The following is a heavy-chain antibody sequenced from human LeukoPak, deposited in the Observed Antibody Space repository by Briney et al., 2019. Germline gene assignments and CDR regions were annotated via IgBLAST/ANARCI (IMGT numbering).Heavy chain of an antibody. CDR3: AGTSPHSSSWYSVGFGHLADLYYFDY. Sequence: GGSLRLSCAASGFTFSSYAMSWVRQAPGKGLEWVSAISGSGGSTYYADSVKGRFTISRDNSKNTLYLQMNSLRAEDTAVYYCAGTSPHSSSWYSVGFGHLADLYYFDYWGQGTLVTVSS. CDR1: GFTFSSYA. J-gene: IGHJ4*02. CDR2: ISGSGGST. D-gene: IGHD6-13*01. V-gene: IGHV3-23*01.